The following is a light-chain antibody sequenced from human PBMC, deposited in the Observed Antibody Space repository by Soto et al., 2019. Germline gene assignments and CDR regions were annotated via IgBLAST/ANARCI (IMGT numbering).Light chain of an antibody. CDR1: SSDVGGSKY. J-gene: IGLJ2*01. Sequence: QSVLTQPASVSGSPGQSITISCTGTSSDVGGSKYVSWYQQHPGEAPKLMIYDVSYRPSGISNRFSGSKSGNTASLTISGLQAEDEADYFCSSFGGSSTLFGGGTNLTVL. V-gene: IGLV2-14*01. CDR2: DVS. CDR3: SSFGGSSTL.